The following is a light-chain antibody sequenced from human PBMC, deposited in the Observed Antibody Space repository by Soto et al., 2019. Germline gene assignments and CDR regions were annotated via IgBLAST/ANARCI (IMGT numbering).Light chain of an antibody. CDR1: QSVTSNF. V-gene: IGKV3-20*01. J-gene: IGKJ2*01. CDR3: QQYSRSPLLYT. Sequence: EIVLTQSPGTLSLSPGERATLSCRASQSVTSNFLAWYQQKPGQAPRLLIYGASTRAASIPDRFSGSGSGTDFTLTITRLEPEDFAVYYCQQYSRSPLLYTFGQGTKLGVK. CDR2: GAS.